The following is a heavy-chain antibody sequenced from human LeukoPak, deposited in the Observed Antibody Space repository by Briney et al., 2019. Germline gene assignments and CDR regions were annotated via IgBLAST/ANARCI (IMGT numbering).Heavy chain of an antibody. D-gene: IGHD3-22*01. J-gene: IGHJ4*02. Sequence: GGSLRLSCAASGFTFSSYAMHWVRQAPGKGLEWGAVISYDGSNKYYADSVKGRLNTLYLQMNSLRAEDTAVYYCARPVGYYSYFDYWGQGTLVTVSS. V-gene: IGHV3-30-3*01. CDR3: ARPVGYYSYFDY. CDR1: GFTFSSYA. CDR2: ISYDGSNK.